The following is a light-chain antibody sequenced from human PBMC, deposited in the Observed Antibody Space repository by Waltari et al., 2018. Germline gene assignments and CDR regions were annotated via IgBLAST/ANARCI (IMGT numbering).Light chain of an antibody. J-gene: IGLJ1*01. CDR2: ECS. CDR3: SSYTTSSAPGV. CDR1: DSDVGAYDF. V-gene: IGLV2-14*01. Sequence: QSALTQPASVSGSPGQSITISCSGTDSDVGAYDFVSWYQQHPGKAPHLIIYECSNRTSGSSNRFSASKSGNTASLTISGLQAEDEADYYCSSYTTSSAPGVFGTGTRVTVL.